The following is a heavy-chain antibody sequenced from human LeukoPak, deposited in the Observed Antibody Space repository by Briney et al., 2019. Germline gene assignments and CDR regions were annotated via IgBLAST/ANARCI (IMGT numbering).Heavy chain of an antibody. CDR2: IYYSGST. CDR1: GGSISSYY. CDR3: ARDRETGGFDY. V-gene: IGHV4-59*01. Sequence: SETLSLTCTVSGGSISSYYWSWIRQPPGKGLEWIGYIYYSGSTNYNPSLKSRVTISVDTSKNQLSLKLSSVTAADTAVYYCARDRETGGFDYWGQGTLVTVSS. J-gene: IGHJ4*02. D-gene: IGHD1-26*01.